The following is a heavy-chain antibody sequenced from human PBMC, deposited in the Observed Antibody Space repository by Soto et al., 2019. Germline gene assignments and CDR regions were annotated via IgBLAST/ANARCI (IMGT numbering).Heavy chain of an antibody. J-gene: IGHJ4*02. CDR1: GGSISSSSYY. CDR3: ARGRSGWYGHYFDS. D-gene: IGHD6-19*01. CDR2: IYSLGNT. V-gene: IGHV4-39*01. Sequence: SETLSLTCTVSGGSISSSSYYWGWIRQPPGQGLEWLGTIYSLGNTYYNPSLKSRVTISVDKSKSQLSLKLSSVTAPDTAVYYCARGRSGWYGHYFDSWGQGTLVTVSS.